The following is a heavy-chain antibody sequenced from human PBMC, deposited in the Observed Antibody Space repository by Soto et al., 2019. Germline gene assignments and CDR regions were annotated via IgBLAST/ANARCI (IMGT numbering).Heavy chain of an antibody. J-gene: IGHJ6*02. CDR3: ARRYWSSNNCLYNFCYDGMDA. CDR2: IIFIFDTG. V-gene: IGHV1-69*06. CDR1: GGTLRNFA. D-gene: IGHD2-2*01. Sequence: QLQLAQSGAQVRAPGSSVRVSCKASGGTLRNFAVSWVRQAPGQGLEWLGGIIFIFDTGNYAEKFQVRVTMAEAISSRSAYMELSGLRADATDVYYCARRYWSSNNCLYNFCYDGMDAWGQGTTVTV.